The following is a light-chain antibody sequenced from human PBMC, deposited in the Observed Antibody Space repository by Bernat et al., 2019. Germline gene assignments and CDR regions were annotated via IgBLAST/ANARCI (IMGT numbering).Light chain of an antibody. Sequence: DIQMTQSPSSLSASVGDRVTITCQASQDISNYLNWYQQKPGKAPKLLIYDASNLETGVPSRFSGSGSGTDFTFTISSLQPEDIATYYCQQYDNLLITFCQGTRLAIK. V-gene: IGKV1-33*01. CDR3: QQYDNLLIT. CDR2: DAS. CDR1: QDISNY. J-gene: IGKJ5*01.